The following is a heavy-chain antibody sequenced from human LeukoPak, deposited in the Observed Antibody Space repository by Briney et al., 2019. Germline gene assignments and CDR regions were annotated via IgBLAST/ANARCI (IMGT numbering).Heavy chain of an antibody. V-gene: IGHV1-69*04. Sequence: GASVKVTCKASGGTFSSYAISWVRQAPGQGLEWMGRIIPILGIANYAQKFQGRVTITADKSTSTAYMAPSSLRSEDTAVYFCARGPSGIAAAPFDYWGQGTLVTVSS. CDR3: ARGPSGIAAAPFDY. CDR2: IIPILGIA. J-gene: IGHJ4*02. CDR1: GGTFSSYA. D-gene: IGHD6-13*01.